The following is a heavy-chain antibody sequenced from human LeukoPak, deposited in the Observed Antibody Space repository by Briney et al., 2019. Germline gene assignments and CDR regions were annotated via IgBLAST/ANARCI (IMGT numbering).Heavy chain of an antibody. J-gene: IGHJ4*02. CDR1: GFTFSSYW. D-gene: IGHD3-3*01. CDR3: AKDMSRLEDYYFDY. V-gene: IGHV3-7*03. CDR2: IKQGGSEK. Sequence: GGSLRLSCAASGFTFSSYWMSWVRQAPGKGLEWVANIKQGGSEKYYVDSVKGRFTISRDNAKNSLYLQMNSLRAEDTALYYCAKDMSRLEDYYFDYWGQGTLVTVSS.